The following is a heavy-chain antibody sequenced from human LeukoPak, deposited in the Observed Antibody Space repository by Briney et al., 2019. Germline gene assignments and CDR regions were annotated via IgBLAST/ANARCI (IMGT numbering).Heavy chain of an antibody. CDR3: AKRRRSEGSGIGNWLDS. CDR2: ISGSGTNT. CDR1: GFTFDTYA. V-gene: IGHV3-23*01. J-gene: IGHJ5*01. Sequence: PGGSLRLSCAASGFTFDTYALSWVRRAPGKGLYCVSAISGSGTNTYYAHSVKGRFTISRDNSKGTVFLQMNSLRAEDTALYYCAKRRRSEGSGIGNWLDSWGQGTLVTVFS. D-gene: IGHD2/OR15-2a*01.